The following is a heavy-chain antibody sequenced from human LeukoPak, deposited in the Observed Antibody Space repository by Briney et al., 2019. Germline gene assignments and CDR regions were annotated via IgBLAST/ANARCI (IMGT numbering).Heavy chain of an antibody. CDR1: GGSFSSHY. Sequence: PETLSLTCGVSGGSFSSHYWTWIRQPPGKGLEWIGEINPRGSTNYNPSLESRVTVSADTSRNQLSLSLTSMTAADSAVYFCARGLRQGSAWSWGPKEKSYQYMDVWGTGTTVIVSS. CDR3: ARGLRQGSAWSWGPKEKSYQYMDV. D-gene: IGHD6-19*01. CDR2: INPRGST. V-gene: IGHV4-34*01. J-gene: IGHJ6*04.